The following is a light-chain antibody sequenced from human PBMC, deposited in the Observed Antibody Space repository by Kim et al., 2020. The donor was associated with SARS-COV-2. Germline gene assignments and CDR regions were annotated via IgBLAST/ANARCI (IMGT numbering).Light chain of an antibody. V-gene: IGKV3-20*01. CDR3: QQYGSSLYT. CDR2: GAS. CDR1: QSVSSSY. Sequence: EIVLTQSPATLSLSPGERATLSCRASQSVSSSYVAWYQQKPGQAPSLLIYGASSRATGIPDRFSGSGSGTDSTLTISRLEPEDFAVYYCQQYGSSLYTFGQGTKLEI. J-gene: IGKJ2*01.